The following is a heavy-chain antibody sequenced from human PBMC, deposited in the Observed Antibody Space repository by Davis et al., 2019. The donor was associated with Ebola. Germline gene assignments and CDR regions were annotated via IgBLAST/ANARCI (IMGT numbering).Heavy chain of an antibody. CDR2: IRSKANSYAT. J-gene: IGHJ4*02. V-gene: IGHV3-73*01. CDR3: SGIAAAGTVDY. D-gene: IGHD6-13*01. CDR1: GFTFSGSA. Sequence: GESLKISCAASGFTFSGSAMHWVRQASGKGLEWVGRIRSKANSYATAYAASVKGRFTISRDDSKNTAYLQMNGLKTEDTAVYYCSGIAAAGTVDYWGQGTLVTVSS.